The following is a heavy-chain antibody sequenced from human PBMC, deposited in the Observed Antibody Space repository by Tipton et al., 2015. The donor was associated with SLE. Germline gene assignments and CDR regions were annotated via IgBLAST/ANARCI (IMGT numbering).Heavy chain of an antibody. CDR3: ARQVASFDY. CDR1: GGSISSYH. V-gene: IGHV4-39*01. CDR2: IFYSGST. Sequence: LRLSCTVSGGSISSYHWGWIRQPPGKGLEWIGSIFYSGSTSYNPSLQSRVTISVDTSKNQFSLKLNSVTASDTAVYYCARQVASFDYWGQGTLVTVSS. J-gene: IGHJ4*02. D-gene: IGHD5-12*01.